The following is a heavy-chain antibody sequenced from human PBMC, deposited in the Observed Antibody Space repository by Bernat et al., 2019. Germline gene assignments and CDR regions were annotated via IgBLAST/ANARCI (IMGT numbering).Heavy chain of an antibody. J-gene: IGHJ6*03. V-gene: IGHV1-8*01. CDR1: GYTFTSYD. Sequence: QVQLVQSGAEVKKPGASVKVSCKASGYTFTSYDINWVRQATGQGLEWMGWMNPNSGNTGYAQKFQGRVTMTRNTSISTAYMELSSLRSEDTAVYYCARGRRFLEWLADYYYMDVWGKGTTVTVSS. CDR3: ARGRRFLEWLADYYYMDV. D-gene: IGHD3-3*01. CDR2: MNPNSGNT.